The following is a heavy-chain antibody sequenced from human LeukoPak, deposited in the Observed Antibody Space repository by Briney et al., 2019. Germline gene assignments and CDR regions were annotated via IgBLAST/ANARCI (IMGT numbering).Heavy chain of an antibody. Sequence: SETLSLICAVYGGSFSGYYWSWIRQPPGKGLEWIGEINHSGSTNYNPSLKSRVTISVDTSKNQFSLKLSSVTAADTAVYYCARLRLTGTTPQYFDYWGQGTLVTVSS. CDR2: INHSGST. V-gene: IGHV4-34*01. CDR3: ARLRLTGTTPQYFDY. J-gene: IGHJ4*02. CDR1: GGSFSGYY. D-gene: IGHD1-20*01.